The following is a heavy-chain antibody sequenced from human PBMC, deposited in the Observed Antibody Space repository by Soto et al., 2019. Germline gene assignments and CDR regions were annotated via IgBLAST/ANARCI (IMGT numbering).Heavy chain of an antibody. CDR3: SRDTTGTSYYDWFDP. V-gene: IGHV1-18*01. CDR1: GYTFTSYG. CDR2: ISAYNGNT. D-gene: IGHD1-1*01. Sequence: QVQLVQSGAEVKKPGASVKVSCKASGYTFTSYGISWVRQAPGQGLEWMGWISAYNGNTNYAQKLQGRVTMTTDTPTSTAYMELRSLRSDDTAVYYCSRDTTGTSYYDWFDPWGQGTLVTVSS. J-gene: IGHJ5*02.